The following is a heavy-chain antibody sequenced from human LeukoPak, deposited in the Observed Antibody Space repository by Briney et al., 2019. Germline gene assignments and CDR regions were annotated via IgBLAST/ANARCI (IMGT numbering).Heavy chain of an antibody. CDR1: GFTFSTYS. D-gene: IGHD5-12*01. J-gene: IGHJ6*03. Sequence: GGSLRLSCAASGFTFSTYSLNWVRQAPGKGLEWVSFISSSSSYIHYADSVRGRFTVSRDNAKNSLYLQMNSLRAEDTAVYYCARERGYDDDYYYYTMDVWGKGTTVTVS. CDR3: ARERGYDDDYYYYTMDV. V-gene: IGHV3-21*01. CDR2: ISSSSSYI.